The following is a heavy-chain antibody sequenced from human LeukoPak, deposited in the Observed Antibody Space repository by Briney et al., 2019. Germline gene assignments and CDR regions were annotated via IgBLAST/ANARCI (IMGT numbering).Heavy chain of an antibody. V-gene: IGHV4-31*03. CDR3: ARISSRGLGFDI. J-gene: IGHJ3*02. CDR1: GGSIFSGGYY. Sequence: PSETLSLTCTVSGGSIFSGGYYWSWIRQHPGNGLEWIGYIYYSGSTYYNPSLKSRVTISMDTSKNQLSLKLSSVTAADTAVYYCARISSRGLGFDIWGQGSMVTASS. D-gene: IGHD3/OR15-3a*01. CDR2: IYYSGST.